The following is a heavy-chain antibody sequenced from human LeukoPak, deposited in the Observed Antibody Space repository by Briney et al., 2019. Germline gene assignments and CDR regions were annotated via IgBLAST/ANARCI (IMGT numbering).Heavy chain of an antibody. D-gene: IGHD3-3*01. J-gene: IGHJ4*02. CDR1: GGSISSSSYY. CDR2: IYYTGRT. Sequence: SETLSLTCTVSGGSISSSSYYWGWIRQPPGKGLEWIGSIYYTGRTYYNPSLKSRLTISVDTSKNQFSLKLSSVTAADTAVYYCARASYYDFWSGSYFDYWGQGTLVTVSS. CDR3: ARASYYDFWSGSYFDY. V-gene: IGHV4-39*01.